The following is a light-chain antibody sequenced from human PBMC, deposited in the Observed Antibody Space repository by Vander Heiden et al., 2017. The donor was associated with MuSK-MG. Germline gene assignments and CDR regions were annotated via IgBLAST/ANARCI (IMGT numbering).Light chain of an antibody. V-gene: IGKV3-11*01. Sequence: FTQSSATLSLSPGERATLSCRASQSVSSYLAWYQQKPGQAPRLLIYDASNRATGIPARFSGSGSGTDFTLTISSLEPEDFAVYYCQQRSNWPLTFGGGTKVEIK. CDR3: QQRSNWPLT. CDR2: DAS. J-gene: IGKJ4*01. CDR1: QSVSSY.